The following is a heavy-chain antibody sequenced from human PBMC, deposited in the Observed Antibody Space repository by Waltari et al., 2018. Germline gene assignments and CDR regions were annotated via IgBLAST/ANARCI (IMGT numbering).Heavy chain of an antibody. CDR3: AAYSGISSSFEY. Sequence: VQLLESGGGLVQPGGSLRLSCAASGFTFSHYGMNLVRQAPGKGLDWVSAISGDGAASFYGDSVKGRFTISRDNSESTLRLQMHSLRTEDTAIYFCAAYSGISSSFEYWGQGTLVTVSS. V-gene: IGHV3-23*01. D-gene: IGHD3-10*01. J-gene: IGHJ4*02. CDR1: GFTFSHYG. CDR2: ISGDGAAS.